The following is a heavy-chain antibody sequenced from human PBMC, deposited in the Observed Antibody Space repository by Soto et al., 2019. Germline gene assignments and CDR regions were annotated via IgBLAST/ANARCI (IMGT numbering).Heavy chain of an antibody. V-gene: IGHV3-9*01. CDR3: AKDEAVAGYYYYGMDV. CDR2: ISWNSGSI. J-gene: IGHJ6*02. D-gene: IGHD6-19*01. Sequence: PGGSLRLSCAASGFTFDDYAMHWVRQAPGKGLEWVSGISWNSGSIGYADSVKGRFTISRDNAKNSLYLQMNSLRAEDTSFYFCAKDEAVAGYYYYGMDVWGQGTTVT. CDR1: GFTFDDYA.